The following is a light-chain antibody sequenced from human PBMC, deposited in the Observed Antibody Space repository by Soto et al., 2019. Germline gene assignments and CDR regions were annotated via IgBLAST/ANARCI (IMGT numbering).Light chain of an antibody. V-gene: IGLV1-40*01. Sequence: QAVLTQPPSVSGAPGQRVTISCTGSSSNIGAGYDVHWYQQFPGTAPKLLIYGNNNRPSGVPDRFSGSKSGTSASLAITGLQAEDEADYYCQSYDSSLSGVVFGAGTKLTVL. J-gene: IGLJ2*01. CDR3: QSYDSSLSGVV. CDR2: GNN. CDR1: SSNIGAGYD.